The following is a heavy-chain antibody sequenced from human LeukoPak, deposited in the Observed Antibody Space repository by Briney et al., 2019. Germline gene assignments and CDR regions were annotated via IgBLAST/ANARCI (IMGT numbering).Heavy chain of an antibody. CDR3: ARVLTVGDWFDP. CDR1: GFTFSDHY. V-gene: IGHV3-72*01. J-gene: IGHJ5*02. D-gene: IGHD1-26*01. Sequence: PGGSLRLSCAASGFTFSDHYMDWVRQAPGKGLEWVGRIRMKANSYTTQYAASVKGRFTITRDDSKNSLYLQLNSLKTEDTAVYYCARVLTVGDWFDPWGQGTLVTVSS. CDR2: IRMKANSYTT.